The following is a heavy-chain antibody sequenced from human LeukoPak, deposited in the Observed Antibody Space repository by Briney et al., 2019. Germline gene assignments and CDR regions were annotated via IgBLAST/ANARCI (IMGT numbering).Heavy chain of an antibody. D-gene: IGHD6-13*01. CDR3: ARVWVESSSWYGDVVDY. Sequence: GGSLRLSCAASGFTFSSYSMNWVRQAPGKGLEWVSSISSSSSYIYYADSVKGRFTISRDNAKNSLYLQMNSLRAEDTAVYYCARVWVESSSWYGDVVDYWGQGALVTVSS. V-gene: IGHV3-21*01. J-gene: IGHJ4*02. CDR2: ISSSSSYI. CDR1: GFTFSSYS.